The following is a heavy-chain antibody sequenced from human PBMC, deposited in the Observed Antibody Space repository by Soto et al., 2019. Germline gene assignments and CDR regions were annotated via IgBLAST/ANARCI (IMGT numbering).Heavy chain of an antibody. CDR1: GFTFSRHG. J-gene: IGHJ6*02. D-gene: IGHD3-10*01. CDR2: IWYDGSNK. V-gene: IGHV3-33*01. CDR3: ARDERFGDLIRGYGMDV. Sequence: QVQLVESGGGVAQPGRSLRLSCAASGFTFSRHGMHWVGQAPGKGLEWVAVIWYDGSNKYYADSVKGRFTISRDNSKNTLSLQMNSLRAEHTAVYYCARDERFGDLIRGYGMDVWGQGTTVTVSS.